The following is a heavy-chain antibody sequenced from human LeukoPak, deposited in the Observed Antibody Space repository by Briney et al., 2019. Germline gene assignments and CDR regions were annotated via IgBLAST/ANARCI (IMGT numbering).Heavy chain of an antibody. J-gene: IGHJ4*02. CDR3: TRGGVQWGLLFDY. CDR1: GFTFGDYA. Sequence: GGSLRLSCTASGFTFGDYAMSWVRQAPGKGLEWVGFIRSKAYGGTTEYAASVKGRFTISRDDSKGIAYLQMNSLKTEDTAVYYCTRGGVQWGLLFDYWGQGTLVTVSS. V-gene: IGHV3-49*04. CDR2: IRSKAYGGTT. D-gene: IGHD1-26*01.